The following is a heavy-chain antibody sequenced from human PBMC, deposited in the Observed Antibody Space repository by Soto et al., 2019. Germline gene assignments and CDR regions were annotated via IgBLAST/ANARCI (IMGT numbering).Heavy chain of an antibody. CDR3: ARDQGDYVWGSYRNDY. V-gene: IGHV1-69*08. J-gene: IGHJ4*02. CDR1: GGTFSSYT. D-gene: IGHD3-16*02. Sequence: QVQLVQSGAEVKKPGSSVKVSCKASGGTFSSYTISWVRQAPGQGLEWMGRIIPILGIANYAQKFQGRVTITADKSTSTAYMELSSLRSEDTAVYYCARDQGDYVWGSYRNDYWGQGTLVTVSS. CDR2: IIPILGIA.